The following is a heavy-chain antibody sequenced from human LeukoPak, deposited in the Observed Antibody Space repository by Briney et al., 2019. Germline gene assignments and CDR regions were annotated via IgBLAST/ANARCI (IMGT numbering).Heavy chain of an antibody. D-gene: IGHD2-2*01. CDR2: IYHSGST. V-gene: IGHV4-30-2*01. Sequence: SETLSLTCTVSGGSISSGGYYWSWIRQPPGKGLEWIGYIYHSGSTYYNPSLKSRVTISVDRSKNQFSLKLSSVTAADTAVYYCARLGYCSSTSCLYYFDYWGQGTLVTVSS. CDR3: ARLGYCSSTSCLYYFDY. CDR1: GGSISSGGYY. J-gene: IGHJ4*02.